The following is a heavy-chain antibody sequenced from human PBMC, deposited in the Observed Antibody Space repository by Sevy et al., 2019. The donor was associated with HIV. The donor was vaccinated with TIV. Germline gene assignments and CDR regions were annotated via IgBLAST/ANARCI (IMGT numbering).Heavy chain of an antibody. CDR3: AREKLGVGYSSGWRYFDL. Sequence: GGSLRLSCAASGFTFSSYSMNWVRQAPGKGLEWVSSISSSSSYIYYADSVKGRFTISRDNAKNSLYLQMNSLRAEDTAVYYCAREKLGVGYSSGWRYFDLWGRDTLVTVSS. CDR2: ISSSSSYI. V-gene: IGHV3-21*01. CDR1: GFTFSSYS. D-gene: IGHD6-19*01. J-gene: IGHJ2*01.